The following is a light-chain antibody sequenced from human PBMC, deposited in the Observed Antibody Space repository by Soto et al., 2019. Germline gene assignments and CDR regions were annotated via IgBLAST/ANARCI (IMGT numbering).Light chain of an antibody. CDR1: QLVSISY. CDR2: GAS. CDR3: QKYGSSPQK. Sequence: SLFTQSPGTLSLSPLEISTLSCSASQLVSISYLSWYQQKSCQAPRLLIYGASSRATDIPDRLSGSGCGTEFTLMISRLEPEDFAVYYCQKYGSSPQKFGKRKKVDIK. V-gene: IGKV3-20*01. J-gene: IGKJ1*01.